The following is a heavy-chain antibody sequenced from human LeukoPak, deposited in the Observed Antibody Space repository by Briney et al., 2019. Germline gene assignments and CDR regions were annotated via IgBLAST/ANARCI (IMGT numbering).Heavy chain of an antibody. Sequence: GGSPRLSCAASGFTFSSYGMHWVRQAPGKGLEWVAFIRYDGSNKYYADSVKGRFTISRDNSKNTLYLQMNSLRAEDTAVYYCAKDVRIAVAGYYFDYWGQGTLVTVSS. CDR2: IRYDGSNK. J-gene: IGHJ4*02. D-gene: IGHD6-19*01. V-gene: IGHV3-30*02. CDR3: AKDVRIAVAGYYFDY. CDR1: GFTFSSYG.